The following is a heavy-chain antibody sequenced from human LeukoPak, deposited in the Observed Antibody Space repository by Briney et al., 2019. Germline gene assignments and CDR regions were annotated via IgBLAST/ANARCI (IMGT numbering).Heavy chain of an antibody. CDR2: ISSSGSIK. CDR3: ARARYTSGWETLDY. D-gene: IGHD6-19*01. Sequence: GGSLRLSCIASGFAFNSYEMNWVRQAPGKGLEWVSYISSSGSIKHYADSVKGRFTISRDNAKNSLYLQMNSLRAEDTAVYYCARARYTSGWETLDYWGQGTLVTVSS. J-gene: IGHJ4*02. CDR1: GFAFNSYE. V-gene: IGHV3-48*03.